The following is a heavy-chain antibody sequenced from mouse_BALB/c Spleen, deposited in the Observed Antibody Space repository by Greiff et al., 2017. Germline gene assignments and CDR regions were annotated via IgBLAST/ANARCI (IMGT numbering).Heavy chain of an antibody. CDR3: VRDNWDDAMDY. CDR1: GFSLTSYD. CDR2: IWTGGGT. Sequence: QVQLQQSGPGLVAPSQSLSITCTVSGFSLTSYDISWIRQPPGKGLEWLGVIWTGGGTNYNSAFMSRLSISKDNSKSQVFLKMNSLQTDDTAIYYCVRDNWDDAMDYWGQGTSVTVSS. V-gene: IGHV2-9-2*01. D-gene: IGHD4-1*01. J-gene: IGHJ4*01.